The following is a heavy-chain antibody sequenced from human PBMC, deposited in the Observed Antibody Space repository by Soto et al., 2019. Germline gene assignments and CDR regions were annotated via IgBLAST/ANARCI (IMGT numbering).Heavy chain of an antibody. CDR1: GFTFSSYG. CDR2: IWYDGSNK. J-gene: IGHJ4*02. V-gene: IGHV3-33*01. D-gene: IGHD4-17*01. CDR3: ARDPYGDLPFDY. Sequence: QVQLVESGGGVVQPGRSLRLSCAASGFTFSSYGMHWVRQAPGKGLEWVAVIWYDGSNKYYADSVKGRFTIARDKSKNTLYLQINSLRAEDTAVYYCARDPYGDLPFDYWGQGTLVTVSS.